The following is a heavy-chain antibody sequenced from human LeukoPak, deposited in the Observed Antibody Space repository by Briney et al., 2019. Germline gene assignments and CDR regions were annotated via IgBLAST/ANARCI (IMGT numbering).Heavy chain of an antibody. Sequence: PGGSLRLACAASAFSFSNAWMSWVRQAQGNGLEWVGRIKSITDGGTTDYAGPVKGRFTISKDDSKNTLYLQMNSLKTEDTAVYYCTTDLDDYGDKNGLDAFDIWGQGTMVTVSS. D-gene: IGHD4-17*01. J-gene: IGHJ3*02. CDR1: AFSFSNAW. V-gene: IGHV3-15*01. CDR3: TTDLDDYGDKNGLDAFDI. CDR2: IKSITDGGTT.